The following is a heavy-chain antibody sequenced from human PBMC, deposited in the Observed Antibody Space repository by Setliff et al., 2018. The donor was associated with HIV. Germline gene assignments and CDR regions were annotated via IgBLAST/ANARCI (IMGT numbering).Heavy chain of an antibody. V-gene: IGHV1-18*01. CDR2: ISTYNADT. J-gene: IGHJ4*02. CDR3: ARDYGSGKPSARPFDY. D-gene: IGHD3-10*01. Sequence: GASVKVSCKASGYPFINYDINWVRQAPGQGLEWMGWISTYNADTNYAQKLQGRVTMTTDTSTRTAYMDLRSLRSDDTAVYYCARDYGSGKPSARPFDYWGQGTLVTVSS. CDR1: GYPFINYD.